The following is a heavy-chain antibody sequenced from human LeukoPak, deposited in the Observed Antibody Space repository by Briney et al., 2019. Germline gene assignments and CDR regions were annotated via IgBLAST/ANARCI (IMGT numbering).Heavy chain of an antibody. CDR1: GGSISSGSYY. CDR3: ARAIKLRSSL. J-gene: IGHJ4*02. V-gene: IGHV4-61*02. D-gene: IGHD3-16*01. CDR2: IYTSGST. Sequence: KPSQTLSLTCTVSGGSISSGSYYWSWIRQPAGKGLEWIGRIYTSGSTNYNPSLKSRVTISVDTSKNQFSLKLSSVTAADTAVYYCARAIKLRSSLWGQGTLVTVSS.